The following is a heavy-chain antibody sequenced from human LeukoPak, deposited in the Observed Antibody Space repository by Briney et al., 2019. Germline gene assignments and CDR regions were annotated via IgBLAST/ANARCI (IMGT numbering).Heavy chain of an antibody. V-gene: IGHV4-59*08. CDR2: IYYSGST. D-gene: IGHD5-12*01. CDR1: GGSISSYY. Sequence: SETLSLTCTVSGGSISSYYWSWIRQPPGKGLEWIGYIYYSGSTNYNPSLKSRVTISVDTSKNQLSLKLSSVTAADTAVYYCARATSYWYFDLWGRGTLVTVSS. J-gene: IGHJ2*01. CDR3: ARATSYWYFDL.